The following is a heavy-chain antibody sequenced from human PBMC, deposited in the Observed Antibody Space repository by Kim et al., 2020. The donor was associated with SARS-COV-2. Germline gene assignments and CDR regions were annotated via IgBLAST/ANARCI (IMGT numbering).Heavy chain of an antibody. CDR2: IYYSGST. V-gene: IGHV4-39*01. CDR3: ARVKVVAGTPFDY. D-gene: IGHD2-15*01. Sequence: SETLSLTCTVSGGSISSSSYYWGWIRQPPGKGLEWIGSIYYSGSTYYNPSLKSRVTISVDTSKNQFSLKLSSVTAADTAVYYCARVKVVAGTPFDYWGQGTLVTVSS. CDR1: GGSISSSSYY. J-gene: IGHJ4*02.